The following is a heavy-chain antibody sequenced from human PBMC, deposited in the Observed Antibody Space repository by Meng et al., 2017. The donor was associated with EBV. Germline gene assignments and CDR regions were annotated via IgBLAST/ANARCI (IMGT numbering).Heavy chain of an antibody. V-gene: IGHV1-69*01. CDR2: FLPTLGAP. D-gene: IGHD3-10*01. J-gene: IGHJ4*02. CDR1: GGPFRNYA. Sequence: VQLVEFAAEVKKPGSSVKVSCKTSGGPFRNYAISWVRQAPGRGLEWLGGFLPTLGAPNYAQKFHGRVSITADESTSTHYMDLSSLRSEDTAVYYCASESGRGYTPDYWGQGTLVTVSS. CDR3: ASESGRGYTPDY.